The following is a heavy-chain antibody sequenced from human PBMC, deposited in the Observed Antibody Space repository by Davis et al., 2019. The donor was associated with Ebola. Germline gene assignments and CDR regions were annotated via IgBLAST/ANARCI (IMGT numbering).Heavy chain of an antibody. V-gene: IGHV3-30*04. CDR1: GFRFSDYA. D-gene: IGHD3-3*01. CDR2: IPYDGRNI. CDR3: AKDQFGVEWLLFGMDV. J-gene: IGHJ6*02. Sequence: PGGSLRLSCAASGFRFSDYALHWVRQVPGKGLEWVAVIPYDGRNIFYADSVKGRFTISRDNSKKNLYLQMNSLRPDDTAVYYCAKDQFGVEWLLFGMDVWGQGTTVTVSS.